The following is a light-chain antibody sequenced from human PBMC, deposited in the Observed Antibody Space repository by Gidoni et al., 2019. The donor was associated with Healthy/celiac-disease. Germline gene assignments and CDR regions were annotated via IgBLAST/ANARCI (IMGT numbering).Light chain of an antibody. J-gene: IGKJ4*01. CDR3: QQRSNWLT. CDR2: DAS. V-gene: IGKV3-11*01. Sequence: EIVLTQSPATLSLSPGERATLSCRASQSVSSYLAWYQQKPGQAPRLLIYDASNRATGIPARFSGSGSGTDFTLTISSLEPEDFAVYYCQQRSNWLTFGGRTKVEFK. CDR1: QSVSSY.